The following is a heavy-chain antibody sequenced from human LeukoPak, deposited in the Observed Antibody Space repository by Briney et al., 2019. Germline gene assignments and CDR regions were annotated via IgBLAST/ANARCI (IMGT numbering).Heavy chain of an antibody. CDR2: INYSGTT. CDR1: GGSISSSGYY. D-gene: IGHD5-24*01. V-gene: IGHV4-39*01. CDR3: ARLRDGRWLLEY. Sequence: SETLSPTCTASGGSISSSGYYWGWIRQPPGKGLEWIASINYSGTTYYNPSLKSRVTISEDRSKNQFSLKLSSVTAADTAVYYCARLRDGRWLLEYWGQGTLVTVFS. J-gene: IGHJ4*02.